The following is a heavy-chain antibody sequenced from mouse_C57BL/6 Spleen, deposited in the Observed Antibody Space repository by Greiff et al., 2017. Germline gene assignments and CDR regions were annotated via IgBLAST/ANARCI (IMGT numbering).Heavy chain of an antibody. D-gene: IGHD1-1*02. CDR1: GYTFTSYW. CDR3: ARSLYGPYAMDY. CDR2: IDPSDSYT. J-gene: IGHJ4*01. Sequence: QVQLQQPGAELVKPGASVKLSCKASGYTFTSYWMQWVKQRPGQGLEWIGEIDPSDSYTNYNQNFKGKATLTLDTSSSTAYMQLSSLTSEDSAVYYCARSLYGPYAMDYWGQGTSVTVSS. V-gene: IGHV1-50*01.